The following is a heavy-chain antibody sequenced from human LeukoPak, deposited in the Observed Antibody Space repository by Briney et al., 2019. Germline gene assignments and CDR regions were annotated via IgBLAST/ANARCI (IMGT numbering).Heavy chain of an antibody. Sequence: ASVKVSCKASGYTFTGYYMHWVRQAPGQGLEWMGRINPNSGGTNYAQKFQGRVTMTRDTSISTAYMELSRLRSDDTAVYYCASRGKSPYYDFWSGGPSDYWGQGTLVTASS. CDR2: INPNSGGT. D-gene: IGHD3-3*01. J-gene: IGHJ4*02. CDR3: ASRGKSPYYDFWSGGPSDY. CDR1: GYTFTGYY. V-gene: IGHV1-2*06.